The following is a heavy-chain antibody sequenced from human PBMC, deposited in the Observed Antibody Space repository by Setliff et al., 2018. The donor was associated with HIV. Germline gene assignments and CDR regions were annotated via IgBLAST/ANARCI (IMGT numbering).Heavy chain of an antibody. V-gene: IGHV2-70*04. D-gene: IGHD3-10*01. CDR2: IDWEDDK. J-gene: IGHJ4*02. Sequence: ESGPTLVNPTQTLTLTCTFSGFSLTTSGIRVTWVRQPPGKALEWLARIDWEDDKFYSTSLKTRLTISKDTSKNQVVLTMTNMGPLDTATYFCARTYGSASKLDYWGPGTLVTVSS. CDR3: ARTYGSASKLDY. CDR1: GFSLTTSGIR.